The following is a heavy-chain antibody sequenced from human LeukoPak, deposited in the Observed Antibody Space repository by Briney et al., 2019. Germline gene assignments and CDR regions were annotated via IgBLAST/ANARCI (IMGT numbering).Heavy chain of an antibody. J-gene: IGHJ6*03. Sequence: SETLSLTCAVYGGSFSGYYWSWIRQPPGKGLEWIGEINHSGSTNYNPSLKSRVTISVDTSKNQFSLKLSSVTAADTAVYYCARIRLQWLVRRSYYYYYMDVWGKGTTVTVSS. V-gene: IGHV4-34*01. CDR1: GGSFSGYY. D-gene: IGHD6-19*01. CDR3: ARIRLQWLVRRSYYYYYMDV. CDR2: INHSGST.